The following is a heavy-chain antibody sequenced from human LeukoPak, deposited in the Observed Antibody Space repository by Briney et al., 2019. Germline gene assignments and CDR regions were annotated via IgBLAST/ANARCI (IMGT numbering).Heavy chain of an antibody. Sequence: PSEPLSLTCTVSGGFISGSGYYWGWIRQPPGKGLEWIGNVSYSGSTYYNPSLKSRVTVSVDTSKNQFSLKLTSVTAADTAVYYCARLSYDSLLSDFQNWGQGTL. D-gene: IGHD3-22*01. J-gene: IGHJ1*01. CDR2: VSYSGST. CDR1: GGFISGSGYY. CDR3: ARLSYDSLLSDFQN. V-gene: IGHV4-39*01.